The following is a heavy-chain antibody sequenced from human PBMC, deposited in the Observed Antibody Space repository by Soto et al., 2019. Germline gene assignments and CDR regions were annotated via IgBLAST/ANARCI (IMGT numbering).Heavy chain of an antibody. Sequence: QVQLQQWGAGLLKPSETLSLTCAVYGGSFSGYYWSWIRQPPGKGLEWIGEINHSGSTNYNPSLKSRVTISVDTSKNQFSLKLSSVTAADTAVYYCARGQYYYGSGSYYISNDWFDPWGHGTLVTVSS. CDR3: ARGQYYYGSGSYYISNDWFDP. D-gene: IGHD3-10*01. CDR2: INHSGST. J-gene: IGHJ5*02. V-gene: IGHV4-34*01. CDR1: GGSFSGYY.